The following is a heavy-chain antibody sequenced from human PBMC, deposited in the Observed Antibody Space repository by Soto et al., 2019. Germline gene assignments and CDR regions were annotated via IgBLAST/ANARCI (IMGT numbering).Heavy chain of an antibody. V-gene: IGHV1-18*01. D-gene: IGHD4-17*01. Sequence: QVQLVQSGAEVKKPGASVKVSCKASGYTFTNFGISWVRQAPGHGLEWMGWISTTNGKTNYAQNLQGRVTVTPDTSTSTAYMELRSLRSDDTAVYFCARDAYGDYEGSYFDYWGQGTLVTVSS. J-gene: IGHJ4*02. CDR2: ISTTNGKT. CDR1: GYTFTNFG. CDR3: ARDAYGDYEGSYFDY.